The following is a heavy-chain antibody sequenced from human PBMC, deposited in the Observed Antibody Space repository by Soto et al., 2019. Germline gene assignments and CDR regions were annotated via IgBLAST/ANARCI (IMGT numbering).Heavy chain of an antibody. CDR2: ISYDGNNK. D-gene: IGHD3-10*01. CDR3: AKDGQWFGELSAFDI. J-gene: IGHJ3*02. CDR1: GFTFRNYN. Sequence: VGSLKLSCAASGFTFRNYNMHWVRQAPGKGLEWVALISYDGNNKYYADSVRGRFTISRDNSKNTLSLQMNSLRPEDTAVYYCAKDGQWFGELSAFDIWGQGTMVTVSS. V-gene: IGHV3-30*18.